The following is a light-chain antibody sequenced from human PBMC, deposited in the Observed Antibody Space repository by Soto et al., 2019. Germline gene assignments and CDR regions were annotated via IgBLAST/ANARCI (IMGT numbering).Light chain of an antibody. V-gene: IGKV3-15*01. CDR3: QEYNGRSS. CDR2: RTS. J-gene: IGKJ1*01. CDR1: QNVDGD. Sequence: EGVTTQSPATLSVSPGERATLSCRASQNVDGDLAWYHQKPGQAPRLLIYRTSTRANGTPVRFSGSGSGTEFTLTISSLQSEDFAVYYCQEYNGRSSFGQGTKVEIK.